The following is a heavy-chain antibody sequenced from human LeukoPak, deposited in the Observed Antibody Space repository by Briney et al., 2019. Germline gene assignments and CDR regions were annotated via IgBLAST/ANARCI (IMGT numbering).Heavy chain of an antibody. CDR2: MNPNSGNT. D-gene: IGHD3-16*02. Sequence: GASVKVSCKASGYTFTSYDINWVRQATGQGLEWMGWMNPNSGNTGYAQKFQGRVTMTRNTSISTAYMELSSLRSEDTAVYYCAKGDYAWGSYRSEYNWFDPWGQGTLVTVSS. V-gene: IGHV1-8*01. CDR1: GYTFTSYD. CDR3: AKGDYAWGSYRSEYNWFDP. J-gene: IGHJ5*02.